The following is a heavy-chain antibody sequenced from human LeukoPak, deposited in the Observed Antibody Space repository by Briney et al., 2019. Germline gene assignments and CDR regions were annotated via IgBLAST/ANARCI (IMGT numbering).Heavy chain of an antibody. CDR3: ARGRGRGSYLDY. CDR2: INHSGST. Sequence: SETLSLTCAVYGGSFSGYYWSWIRQPPGKGLEWIGEINHSGSTNYNPSLKSRVTISVDTSKNQFSLKLSSVTAADTAVYSCARGRGRGSYLDYWGQGTLVTVSS. D-gene: IGHD3-16*01. J-gene: IGHJ4*02. CDR1: GGSFSGYY. V-gene: IGHV4-34*01.